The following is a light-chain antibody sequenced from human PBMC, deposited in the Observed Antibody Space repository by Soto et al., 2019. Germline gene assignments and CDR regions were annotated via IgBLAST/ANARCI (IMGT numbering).Light chain of an antibody. V-gene: IGKV3-11*01. J-gene: IGKJ5*01. CDR3: QQYCSSLT. CDR2: DAS. CDR1: QTVGRT. Sequence: EIVLTQSPATLSLPPGERATLSCRASQTVGRTLAWYQQNPGQAPRLLISDASTSATGIPARFSGSGSGTDFTLTISSLEPEDFAVYYCQQYCSSLTFGQGTRLEIK.